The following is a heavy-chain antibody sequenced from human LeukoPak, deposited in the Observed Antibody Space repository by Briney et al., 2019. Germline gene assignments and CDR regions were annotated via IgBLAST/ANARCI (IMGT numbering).Heavy chain of an antibody. J-gene: IGHJ4*02. V-gene: IGHV3-33*06. Sequence: GGSLRLSCAASGFTFSSYGMHWVRQAPGKGLEWVAVMWYDGSNKYYADSVKGRFTISRDNSKNTLYLQMNSLRAEDTAVYYCAKEVAGTFDYFDYWGQGTLVTVSS. CDR3: AKEVAGTFDYFDY. CDR1: GFTFSSYG. CDR2: MWYDGSNK. D-gene: IGHD6-19*01.